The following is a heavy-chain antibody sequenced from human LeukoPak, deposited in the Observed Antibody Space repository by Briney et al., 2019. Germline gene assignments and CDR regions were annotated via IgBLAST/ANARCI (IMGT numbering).Heavy chain of an antibody. CDR3: ARGLRRLGYNWSDP. V-gene: IGHV4-34*01. CDR2: INHSGST. CDR1: GGSFSGYY. J-gene: IGHJ5*02. Sequence: SETLSLTCAVYGGSFSGYYWSWIRQPPGKGLEWIGEINHSGSTNYNPSLKSRVTISVDTSKNQFSLKLSSVTAADTAVYYCARGLRRLGYNWSDPWGQGTLVTVSS. D-gene: IGHD6-19*01.